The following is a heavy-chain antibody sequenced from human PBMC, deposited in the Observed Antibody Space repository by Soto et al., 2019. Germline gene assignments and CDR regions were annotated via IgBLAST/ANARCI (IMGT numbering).Heavy chain of an antibody. J-gene: IGHJ4*02. Sequence: QVQLVESGGGVVQPGRSLRLSCAASGFTFSSYAMHWVRQAPGKGLEWVAVISYDGSNKYYADSVKGRFTISRDNSKNTLYLQMNSLRAEDTAVYYCARDREDSGYDLDYWGQGTLVTVSS. V-gene: IGHV3-30-3*01. D-gene: IGHD5-12*01. CDR3: ARDREDSGYDLDY. CDR2: ISYDGSNK. CDR1: GFTFSSYA.